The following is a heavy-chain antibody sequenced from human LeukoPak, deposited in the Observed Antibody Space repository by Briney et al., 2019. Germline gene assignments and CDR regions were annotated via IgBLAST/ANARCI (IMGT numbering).Heavy chain of an antibody. CDR3: ARGRYSSSWYSENWFDP. CDR1: GYTFTSYG. CDR2: ISAYNGNT. V-gene: IGHV1-18*01. D-gene: IGHD6-13*01. Sequence: ASVTVSCMASGYTFTSYGISWVRQAPGQGLEWMGWISAYNGNTNYAQKLQGRVTMTTDTSTSTAYMELSSLRSEDTAVYYCARGRYSSSWYSENWFDPWGQGTLVTVSS. J-gene: IGHJ5*02.